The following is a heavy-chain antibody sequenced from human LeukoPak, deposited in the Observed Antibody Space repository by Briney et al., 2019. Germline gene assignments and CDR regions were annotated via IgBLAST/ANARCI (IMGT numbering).Heavy chain of an antibody. V-gene: IGHV3-30*02. CDR3: AKDGTTSTYYYFDY. J-gene: IGHJ4*02. Sequence: GGSLRLSCAASGFTFSNYGMHWVRQAPGKGLEWVAFIRYDGSNRCYVDSVKGRFTISRDNSKNTLYLQMNSLRAEDTAVYYCAKDGTTSTYYYFDYWGQGTLVTVSS. CDR2: IRYDGSNR. D-gene: IGHD2/OR15-2a*01. CDR1: GFTFSNYG.